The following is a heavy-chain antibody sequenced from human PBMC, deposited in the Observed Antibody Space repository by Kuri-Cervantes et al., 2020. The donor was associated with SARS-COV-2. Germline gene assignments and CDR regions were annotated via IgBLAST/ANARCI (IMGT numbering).Heavy chain of an antibody. J-gene: IGHJ4*02. CDR2: IYTSGSP. CDR1: GGSISSYY. V-gene: IGHV4-4*07. Sequence: SETLSLTCTVSGGSISSYYWSWIRQPAGKGLEWIGRIYTSGSPNYIPSLKSRVTVSVDTSKNQFSLKLSSVTAADTAVYYCARGGSGAAALFDYWGRGTLVTVSS. CDR3: ARGGSGAAALFDY. D-gene: IGHD3-3*01.